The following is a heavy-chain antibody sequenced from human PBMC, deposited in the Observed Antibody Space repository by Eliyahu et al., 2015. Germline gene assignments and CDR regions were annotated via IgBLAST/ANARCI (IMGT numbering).Heavy chain of an antibody. J-gene: IGHJ4*02. CDR2: IKEDGTVK. D-gene: IGHD6-6*01. V-gene: IGHV3-7*05. Sequence: EVQLVESGGGSVQPGXSLKLXCVXSGFTFSXYWXXWVRQAXGKGLGWVANIKEDGTVKYYVDSVKGRFTSSRDNAKNSLYLQMNSLRAEDTAVYYCSRIGYSSSSVDYWGQGTLVTVSS. CDR3: SRIGYSSSSVDY. CDR1: GFTFSXYW.